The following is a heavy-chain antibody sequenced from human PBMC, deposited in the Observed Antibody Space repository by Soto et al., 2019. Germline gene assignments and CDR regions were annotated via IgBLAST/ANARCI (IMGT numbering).Heavy chain of an antibody. CDR1: GGSFSGYY. V-gene: IGHV4-34*01. J-gene: IGHJ4*02. D-gene: IGHD1-26*01. CDR2: INHSGNI. Sequence: PSETLSLTCAVDGGSFSGYYWSWIRQPPGKGLEWIGEINHSGNINYNPSLTSRVTISVHTSSSQFSLELSSVTAADTAVYYCARGLISGSHYSGGWYYFDSWGQGTQVTSPQ. CDR3: ARGLISGSHYSGGWYYFDS.